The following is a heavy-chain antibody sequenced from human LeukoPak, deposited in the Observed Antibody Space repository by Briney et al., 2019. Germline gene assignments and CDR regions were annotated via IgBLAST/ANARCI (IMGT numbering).Heavy chain of an antibody. CDR3: AREGHEVRGVIITISVGVYYYYMDV. V-gene: IGHV1-46*01. CDR2: INPSGGST. J-gene: IGHJ6*03. CDR1: GYTFTSYY. D-gene: IGHD3-10*01. Sequence: ASVKVSCKASGYTFTSYYMHWVRQAPGQGLEWMGIINPSGGSTSYTQKFQGRVTMTRDTSTSTVYMELSSLRSEDTAVYYCAREGHEVRGVIITISVGVYYYYMDVWGKGTTVTISS.